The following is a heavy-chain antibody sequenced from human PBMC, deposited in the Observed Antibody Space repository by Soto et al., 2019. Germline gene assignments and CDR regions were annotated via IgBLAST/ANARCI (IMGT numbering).Heavy chain of an antibody. J-gene: IGHJ6*02. CDR3: ARLPRYSRSSRGSNYYYGMDV. CDR1: GYSFTSYW. V-gene: IGHV5-10-1*01. D-gene: IGHD6-6*01. Sequence: AGESLKISCKGSGYSFTSYWISWVRQMPGKGLEWMGRIDPSDSYTNYSPSFQGHVTISADKSISTAYLQWSSLKASDTAMYYCARLPRYSRSSRGSNYYYGMDVWGQGTTVTVSS. CDR2: IDPSDSYT.